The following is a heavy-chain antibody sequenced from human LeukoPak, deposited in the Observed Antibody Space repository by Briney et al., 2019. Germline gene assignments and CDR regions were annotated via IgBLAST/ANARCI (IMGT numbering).Heavy chain of an antibody. CDR3: AKDYGSGSYDY. D-gene: IGHD3-10*01. J-gene: IGHJ4*02. CDR2: ISGSGGST. Sequence: PGGTLRLSCAASGFTFSTYGMNWVRQAPGKGLEWVSAISGSGGSTYYADSVKGRFTISRDNSKNTLYLQMNSLRAEDTAVYYCAKDYGSGSYDYWGQGTLVTVSS. V-gene: IGHV3-23*01. CDR1: GFTFSTYG.